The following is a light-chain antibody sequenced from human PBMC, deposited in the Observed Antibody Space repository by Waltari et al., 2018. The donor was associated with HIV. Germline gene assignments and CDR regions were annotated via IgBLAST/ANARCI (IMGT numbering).Light chain of an antibody. CDR1: SSNIGANYD. J-gene: IGLJ3*02. V-gene: IGLV1-40*01. CDR3: QSYDSSLSAWV. CDR2: DNR. Sequence: QSVLTQPPSVSGAPGQRVTISCTGSSSNIGANYDVHWFRQLPGTAPRLLLYDNRNRPSGVPDRFSGSKSGTSASLAITGLQAEDEADYYGQSYDSSLSAWVFGGGTKLTVL.